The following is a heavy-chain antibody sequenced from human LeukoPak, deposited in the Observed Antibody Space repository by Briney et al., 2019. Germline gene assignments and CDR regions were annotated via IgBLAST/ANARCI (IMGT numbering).Heavy chain of an antibody. J-gene: IGHJ4*02. D-gene: IGHD3-9*01. CDR2: ISSNGGST. CDR1: GFTFSSYA. Sequence: GGSLRLSCAASGFTFSSYAMHWVRQAPGKGLEYVSAISSNGGSTYYANSVKGRFTISRDNSKNTLYLQMGSLRAEDMAVCYCARDAASAFLTGYYYDYWGQGTLVTVSS. CDR3: ARDAASAFLTGYYYDY. V-gene: IGHV3-64*01.